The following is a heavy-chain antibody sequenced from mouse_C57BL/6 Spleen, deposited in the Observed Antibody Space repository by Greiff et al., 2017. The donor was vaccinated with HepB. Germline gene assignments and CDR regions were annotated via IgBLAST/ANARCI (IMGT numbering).Heavy chain of an antibody. CDR1: GFTFSSYA. Sequence: VQLKQSGGGLVKPGGSLKLSCAASGFTFSSYAMSWVRQTPEKRLEWVATISDGGSYTYYPDNVKGRFTISRDNAKNNLYLQMSHLKSEDTAMYYCARDSGDFTTVVATGYFDVWGTGTTVTVSS. J-gene: IGHJ1*03. CDR3: ARDSGDFTTVVATGYFDV. D-gene: IGHD1-1*01. CDR2: ISDGGSYT. V-gene: IGHV5-4*01.